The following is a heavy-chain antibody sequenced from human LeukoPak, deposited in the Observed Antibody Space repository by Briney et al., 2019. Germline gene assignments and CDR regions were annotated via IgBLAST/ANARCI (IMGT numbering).Heavy chain of an antibody. D-gene: IGHD3-16*01. Sequence: SETLSLTCTVSGGSISSYYWSWFRQPPGKGLEWIGYIYYSGSTNYNPSLKSRVTISVDTSKNQFSLKLSSVTAADTAVYYCARGGSNWFDPWGQGTLVTVSS. CDR2: IYYSGST. J-gene: IGHJ5*02. V-gene: IGHV4-59*01. CDR1: GGSISSYY. CDR3: ARGGSNWFDP.